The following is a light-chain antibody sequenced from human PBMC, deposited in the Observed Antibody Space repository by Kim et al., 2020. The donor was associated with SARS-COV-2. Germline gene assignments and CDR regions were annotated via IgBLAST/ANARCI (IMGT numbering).Light chain of an antibody. J-gene: IGKJ2*02. CDR3: QHYGSSPPCT. V-gene: IGKV3-20*01. CDR2: GAS. Sequence: EIVLTQSPGTVSLSPGERATLSCRASHSVSSTYLAWYQQKLGQPPRLLIYGASTRATGIPDRFSGSGSGTDFTLTISRLEPEDFAVYYCQHYGSSPPCTFGQGTKLEIK. CDR1: HSVSSTY.